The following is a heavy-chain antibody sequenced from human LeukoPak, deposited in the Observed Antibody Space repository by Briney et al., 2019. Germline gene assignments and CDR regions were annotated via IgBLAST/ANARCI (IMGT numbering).Heavy chain of an antibody. Sequence: PGGSLRLSCAASGFTFSSYAMHWVRQAPGKGLEWGAVISYDGSNKYYADSVKGRFTIYRDNSKNTLYLQMNSLRAEDTAVYYCARDVAAGIFIFSFDYWGQGTLVTVSS. CDR2: ISYDGSNK. D-gene: IGHD6-13*01. V-gene: IGHV3-30*01. CDR3: ARDVAAGIFIFSFDY. CDR1: GFTFSSYA. J-gene: IGHJ4*02.